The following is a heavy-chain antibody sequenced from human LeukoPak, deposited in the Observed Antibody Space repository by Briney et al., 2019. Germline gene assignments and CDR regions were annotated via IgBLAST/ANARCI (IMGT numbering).Heavy chain of an antibody. Sequence: PSETLSLTCTVSGGSISSGSYYWSWIRQPAGKGLEWIGRIYTSGSTNYNPSLKSRVTISVDTSKNQFSLKLSSVTAADTAVYYCASNSARFGGLDYWGQGTLVTVSS. CDR3: ASNSARFGGLDY. V-gene: IGHV4-61*02. D-gene: IGHD3-3*01. CDR2: IYTSGST. J-gene: IGHJ4*02. CDR1: GGSISSGSYY.